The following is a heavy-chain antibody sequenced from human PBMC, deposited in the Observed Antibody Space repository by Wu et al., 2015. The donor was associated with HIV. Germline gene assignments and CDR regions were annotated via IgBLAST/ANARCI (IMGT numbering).Heavy chain of an antibody. CDR1: GYTFTGYY. Sequence: QVQLVQSGAEVKKPGASVKVSCKASGYTFTGYYMHWVRQAPGQGLEWMGWINPNSGGTNYAQKFQGRVTMTRDTSISTAYMELSRLRSDDTAVYYCARVPYCSSTSCYTTFDYWGQGTLVTVSS. D-gene: IGHD2-2*02. J-gene: IGHJ4*02. CDR3: ARVPYCSSTSCYTTFDY. CDR2: INPNSGGT. V-gene: IGHV1-2*02.